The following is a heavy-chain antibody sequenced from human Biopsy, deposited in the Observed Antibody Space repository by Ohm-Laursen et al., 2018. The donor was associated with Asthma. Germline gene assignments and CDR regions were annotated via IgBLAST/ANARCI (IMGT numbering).Heavy chain of an antibody. V-gene: IGHV3-9*01. CDR3: AKSADYYDSTDYLGF. D-gene: IGHD3-22*01. J-gene: IGHJ4*01. CDR1: GFSFADCA. Sequence: SLRLSCSASGFSFADCAMHWVRQAPGKGLEWFSSISWNSGNIDYAVSVKGRFTISRDNAKNSLYLQMQSLRPEDTAFYYCAKSADYYDSTDYLGFWGRGTLVTVSS. CDR2: ISWNSGNI.